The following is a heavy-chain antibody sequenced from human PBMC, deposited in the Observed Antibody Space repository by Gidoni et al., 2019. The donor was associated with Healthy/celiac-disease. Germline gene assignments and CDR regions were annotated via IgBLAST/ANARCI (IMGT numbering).Heavy chain of an antibody. CDR2: IYYSGST. J-gene: IGHJ4*02. V-gene: IGHV4-39*01. CDR1: GGSISSSSYY. Sequence: QLQLQESGPGLVKPSETLSLTCTVSGGSISSSSYYWGWIRQPPGKGLEWIGSIYYSGSTYYNPSLKSRVTISVDTSKNQFALKLSSVTAADTAVYDCARHPQFWSGYYTGGAPFDYWGQGTLVTVSS. D-gene: IGHD3-3*01. CDR3: ARHPQFWSGYYTGGAPFDY.